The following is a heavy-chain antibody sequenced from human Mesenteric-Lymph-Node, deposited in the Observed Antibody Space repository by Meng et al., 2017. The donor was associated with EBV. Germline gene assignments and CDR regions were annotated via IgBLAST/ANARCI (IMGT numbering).Heavy chain of an antibody. CDR1: GYTFSSYY. V-gene: IGHV1-46*01. J-gene: IGHJ4*02. CDR3: ARRRYCSGGVCYTLDY. CDR2: INPSSGST. Sequence: QPGASVNISCKASGYTFSSYYMHWVRQAPGQGLEWMGIINPSSGSTTYAQKFLGRVTMTRDTSTSTVYMELSSLRSEDTAVYYCARRRYCSGGVCYTLDYWGQGTLVTVSS. D-gene: IGHD2-8*02.